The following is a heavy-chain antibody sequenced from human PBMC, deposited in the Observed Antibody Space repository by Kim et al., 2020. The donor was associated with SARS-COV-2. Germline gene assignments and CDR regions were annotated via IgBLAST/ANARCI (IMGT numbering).Heavy chain of an antibody. CDR1: GFTVTKNY. CDR2: IYIGGGT. Sequence: GGSLRLSCAASGFTVTKNYMTWVRQAPGKGLEWVSVIYIGGGTYYADSVKGRFTTSRDNSKNTLYLQMNNLKTEDTAVYYCATRGLGIPNYWYFDLWGRGTLVTVSS. V-gene: IGHV3-66*01. D-gene: IGHD7-27*01. J-gene: IGHJ2*01. CDR3: ATRGLGIPNYWYFDL.